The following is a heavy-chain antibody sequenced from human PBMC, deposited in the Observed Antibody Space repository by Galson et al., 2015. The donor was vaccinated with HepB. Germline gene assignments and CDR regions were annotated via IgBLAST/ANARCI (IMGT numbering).Heavy chain of an antibody. Sequence: SLRLSCAASGFTFSSYAMSWVRQAPGKGLEWVSAISGSGGSTYYADSVKGRFTISRDNSKNTLYLQMNSLRAEDTAVYYCAKDQGYSSGWYSHFDYWGQGTLVTVSS. CDR2: ISGSGGST. D-gene: IGHD6-19*01. CDR1: GFTFSSYA. V-gene: IGHV3-23*01. J-gene: IGHJ4*02. CDR3: AKDQGYSSGWYSHFDY.